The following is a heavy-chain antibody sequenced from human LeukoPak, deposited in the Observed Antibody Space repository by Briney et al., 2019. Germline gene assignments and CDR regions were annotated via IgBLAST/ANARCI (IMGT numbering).Heavy chain of an antibody. CDR3: TSDTFGARDS. D-gene: IGHD3-10*01. V-gene: IGHV3-74*01. Sequence: GGSLRLSCAASGYTFSTYWMHWVRQGPGKGLVWVSRINEDGSSTSYAESVRGRFTISRDNAKNTLYLQMNSLRAEDTAVYYCTSDTFGARDSWGQGTLVTVSS. CDR1: GYTFSTYW. CDR2: INEDGSST. J-gene: IGHJ4*02.